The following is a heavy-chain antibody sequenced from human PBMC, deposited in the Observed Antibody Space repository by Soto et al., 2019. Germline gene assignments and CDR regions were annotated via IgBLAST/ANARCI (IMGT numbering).Heavy chain of an antibody. CDR2: IKPDGGAK. J-gene: IGHJ4*02. CDR1: GLTLSSYW. Sequence: EVQLVESGGDLVQPGGSLRLSCAASGLTLSSYWVGWVRQAPGKGLEWVANIKPDGGAKNYVDSVKGRFTISRDNAKNSLDLQMNSLTVEDTAIYYCTANYVRGQGTLVTVST. CDR3: TANYV. V-gene: IGHV3-7*01. D-gene: IGHD3-16*01.